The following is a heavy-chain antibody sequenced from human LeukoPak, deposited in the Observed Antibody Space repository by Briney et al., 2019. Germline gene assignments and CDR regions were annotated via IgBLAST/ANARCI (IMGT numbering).Heavy chain of an antibody. CDR2: IVGSGGST. D-gene: IGHD3-22*01. CDR1: GFTFSSYA. J-gene: IGHJ5*02. CDR3: AKDGPSYYDRSGYYSTNWFDP. V-gene: IGHV3-23*01. Sequence: GGSLRLSCAASGFTFSSYAMSWVRQVPGKGLEWVSAIVGSGGSTYYADSAKGRFTISRDNSKNTLYLQMNSLRAEDTAVYYCAKDGPSYYDRSGYYSTNWFDPWGQGTLVTVSS.